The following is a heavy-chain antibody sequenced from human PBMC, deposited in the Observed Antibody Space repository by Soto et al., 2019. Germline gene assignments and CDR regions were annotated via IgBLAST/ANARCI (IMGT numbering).Heavy chain of an antibody. V-gene: IGHV4-30-4*01. J-gene: IGHJ4*02. D-gene: IGHD2-2*01. Sequence: QVQLQESGPGLVKPSQTLSLTCNVSRGSINSNEYYWSWIRQPPGKGLEWFGYIIYNGKTDYHPSLKSRVSISLDTSKSQFSLKGNSVTAADTAVHYCASRPASTPSSDFWGQGTLVTVSS. CDR1: RGSINSNEYY. CDR2: IIYNGKT. CDR3: ASRPASTPSSDF.